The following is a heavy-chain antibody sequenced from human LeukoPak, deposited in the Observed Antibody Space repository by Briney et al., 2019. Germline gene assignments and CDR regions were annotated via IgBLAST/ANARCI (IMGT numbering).Heavy chain of an antibody. Sequence: SLRLSCVTPGSIFSSYGIHWVRQAPDKGLEWVAWHFASNKYYAESVRGRFTMSRDNSKSTLYLQMDSLRVEDTAVYYCARDLCSTTSCFDYWGQGTLVSVSS. CDR1: GSIFSSYG. CDR3: ARDLCSTTSCFDY. D-gene: IGHD2-2*01. V-gene: IGHV3-33*01. J-gene: IGHJ4*02. CDR2: WHFASNK.